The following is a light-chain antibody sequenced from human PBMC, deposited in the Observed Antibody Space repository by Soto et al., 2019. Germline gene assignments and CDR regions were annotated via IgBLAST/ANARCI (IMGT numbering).Light chain of an antibody. CDR2: EVS. CDR1: SSDVGSYNR. V-gene: IGLV2-18*01. J-gene: IGLJ1*01. Sequence: QSALTQPPSVSGSPGQSVTISCTGTSSDVGSYNRVSWYQQPPGTAPKLMIYEVSNRPSGVPDRFSGSKSGNTASLTISGLQAEDEADYYCSLYTSSSTEVFGNGTKVT. CDR3: SLYTSSSTEV.